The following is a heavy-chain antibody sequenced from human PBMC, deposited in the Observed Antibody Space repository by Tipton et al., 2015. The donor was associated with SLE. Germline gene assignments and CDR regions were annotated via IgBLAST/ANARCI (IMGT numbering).Heavy chain of an antibody. CDR2: IYSGGST. CDR3: AGAKLCRGGSCYSPYAFDI. J-gene: IGHJ3*02. Sequence: SLRLSCAASGFTFSSYAMSWVRQAPGKGLEWVSVIYSGGSTYYADSVKGRFTISRDNSKNTLYLQMNSLRAEDTAVYYCAGAKLCRGGSCYSPYAFDIWGQGTMVTVSS. D-gene: IGHD2-15*01. CDR1: GFTFSSYA. V-gene: IGHV3-23*03.